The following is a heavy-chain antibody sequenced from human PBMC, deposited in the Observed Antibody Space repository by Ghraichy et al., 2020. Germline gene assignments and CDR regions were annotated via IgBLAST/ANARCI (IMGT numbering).Heavy chain of an antibody. Sequence: TLSLTCTVSGGSISSYYWSWIRQPPGKGLEWIGYIYYSGSTNYNPSLKSRVTISVDTSKNQFSLKLSSVTAADTAVYYCARVMLIAAETFDPWGQGTLVTVSS. D-gene: IGHD6-13*01. CDR3: ARVMLIAAETFDP. V-gene: IGHV4-59*01. CDR1: GGSISSYY. J-gene: IGHJ5*02. CDR2: IYYSGST.